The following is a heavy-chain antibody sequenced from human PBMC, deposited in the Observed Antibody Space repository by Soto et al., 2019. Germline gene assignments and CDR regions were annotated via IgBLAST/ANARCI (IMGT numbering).Heavy chain of an antibody. V-gene: IGHV3-30*03. CDR2: ISYDGSNK. CDR1: GFTFSSYG. D-gene: IGHD4-4*01. CDR3: ASGRPHDYSYQPGADYYYYMDV. Sequence: QVQLVESGGGVVQPGRSLRLSCAASGFTFSSYGMHWVRQAPGKGLEWVAVISYDGSNKYYADSVKGRFTISRDNSKNTWYLQMNSLRAGDTAVYYCASGRPHDYSYQPGADYYYYMDVWGKGTTVTVSS. J-gene: IGHJ6*03.